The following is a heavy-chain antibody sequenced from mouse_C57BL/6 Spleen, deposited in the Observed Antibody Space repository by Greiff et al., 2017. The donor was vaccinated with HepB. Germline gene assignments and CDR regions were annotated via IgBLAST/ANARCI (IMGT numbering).Heavy chain of an antibody. V-gene: IGHV5-6*01. CDR2: ISSGGSYT. CDR3: ARRDSSGYWFAY. Sequence: EVQVVESGGDLVKPGGSLKLSCAASGFTFSSYGMSWVRQTPDKRLEWVATISSGGSYTYYPDSVKGRFTISRDNAKNTLYLQMSSLKSEDTAMYYCARRDSSGYWFAYWGQGTLVTVSA. J-gene: IGHJ3*01. D-gene: IGHD3-2*02. CDR1: GFTFSSYG.